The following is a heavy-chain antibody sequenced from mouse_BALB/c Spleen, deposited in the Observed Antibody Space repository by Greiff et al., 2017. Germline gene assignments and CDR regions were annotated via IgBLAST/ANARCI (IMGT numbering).Heavy chain of an antibody. CDR1: GFTFSSYT. CDR2: ISNGGGST. V-gene: IGHV5-12-2*01. D-gene: IGHD1-1*01. J-gene: IGHJ1*01. CDR3: ARQKGYYSYWYFDV. Sequence: EVHLVESGGGLVQPGGSLKLSCAASGFTFSSYTMSWVRQTPEKRLEWVAYISNGGGSTYYPDTVKGRFTISRDNAKNTLYLQMSSLKSEDTAMYYCARQKGYYSYWYFDVWGAGTTVTVSS.